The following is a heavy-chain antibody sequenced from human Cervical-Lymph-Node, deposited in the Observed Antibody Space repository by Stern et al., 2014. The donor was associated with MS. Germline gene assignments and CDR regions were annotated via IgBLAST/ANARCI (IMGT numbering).Heavy chain of an antibody. J-gene: IGHJ4*01. CDR3: ARGSGTAYDLRGDY. D-gene: IGHD3-3*01. CDR1: GYISTDYY. Sequence: VQLVESGAEARAPGASMKVSCKASGYISTDYYLHWVRQAPGQGLEWLGWINPNSGGTNYAQNFQGRVTMTRDTSISTAYMELRWLGSADTAVYYCARGSGTAYDLRGDYWGQGTLVTVSS. CDR2: INPNSGGT. V-gene: IGHV1-2*02.